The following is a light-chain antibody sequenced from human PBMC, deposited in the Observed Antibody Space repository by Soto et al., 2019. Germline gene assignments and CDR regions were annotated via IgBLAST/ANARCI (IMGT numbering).Light chain of an antibody. CDR1: QGITSF. CDR2: TAS. J-gene: IGKJ4*01. Sequence: DLQLTQSPSFLSASVGDRVSITCRASQGITSFLAWYQQIPGKAPKLLIYTASTLQSGVPPRFSGSGSGTEFTLTISSLQPEDFGTYYCQQLNSYPLTFGGGTRVAIQ. CDR3: QQLNSYPLT. V-gene: IGKV1-9*01.